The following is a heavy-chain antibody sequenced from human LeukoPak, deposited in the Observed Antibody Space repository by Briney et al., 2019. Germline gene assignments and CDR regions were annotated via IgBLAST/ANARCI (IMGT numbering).Heavy chain of an antibody. D-gene: IGHD6-6*01. CDR1: GGSFSGYY. Sequence: SQTLSLTCAVYGGSFSGYYWSWIRQPPGQGLEWIGYVNHGGSTDYNPSLKSRVTISVDTSKNQFSLKLSAVTAADTAVYYCAKTPTALVRGGYYFDNWGQGTLVTVSS. J-gene: IGHJ4*02. CDR2: VNHGGST. V-gene: IGHV4-34*01. CDR3: AKTPTALVRGGYYFDN.